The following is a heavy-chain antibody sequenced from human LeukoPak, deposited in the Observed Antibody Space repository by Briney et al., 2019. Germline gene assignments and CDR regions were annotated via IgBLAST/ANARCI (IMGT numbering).Heavy chain of an antibody. CDR2: IKQDGSEK. CDR3: ARGEYYYDGGY. J-gene: IGHJ4*02. D-gene: IGHD3-22*01. Sequence: GSLRLSCAASGFTFSTYGMHWVRQAPGKGLEWVANIKQDGSEKYYVDSVKGRFTISRDNAKNSLYLQMNSLRAEDTAMYYCARGEYYYDGGYWGQGTLVTVSS. V-gene: IGHV3-7*04. CDR1: GFTFSTYG.